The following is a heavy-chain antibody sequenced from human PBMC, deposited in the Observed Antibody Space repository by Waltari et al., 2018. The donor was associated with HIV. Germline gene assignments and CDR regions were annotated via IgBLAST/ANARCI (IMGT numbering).Heavy chain of an antibody. CDR1: GCSLGDYF. CDR3: ARDRCGTPSCPYYYGSDV. V-gene: IGHV3-11*04. J-gene: IGHJ6*02. Sequence: QVQLVESGGGVVKPGGSVRLSCEASGCSLGDYFMSWFRQIPGKRPEWLAYVGSTGTNTHYADSVKGRFTISRDNAKNSLYLQMNSLRTDDAGVYYCARDRCGTPSCPYYYGSDVWGPGTAVTVSS. CDR2: VGSTGTNT. D-gene: IGHD1-7*01.